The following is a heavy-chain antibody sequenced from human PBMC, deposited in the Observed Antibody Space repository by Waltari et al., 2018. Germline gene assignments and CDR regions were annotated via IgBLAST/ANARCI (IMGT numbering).Heavy chain of an antibody. CDR2: MNPNSGNI. CDR1: GYTFSDYD. V-gene: IGHV1-8*03. D-gene: IGHD3-10*01. CDR3: ARGRRDGSGSWYLGY. Sequence: CKASGYTFSDYDINWVRQATGQGLEWMGWMNPNSGNIGYAQKFQGRVTTTRNTSVSTAYMELSSLRSEDTAVYYCARGRRDGSGSWYLGYWGLGTLVTVSS. J-gene: IGHJ4*02.